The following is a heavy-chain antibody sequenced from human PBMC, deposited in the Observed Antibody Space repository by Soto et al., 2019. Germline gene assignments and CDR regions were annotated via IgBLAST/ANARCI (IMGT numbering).Heavy chain of an antibody. CDR3: AKCYRLDHYESTCYRDY. D-gene: IGHD3-22*01. CDR2: IYTSGST. Sequence: PPETLCVTCTVSGGSISSYYWRWIRQPAGKGLEWIGRIYTSGSTNYNPSLKSRVTMSVDTSKNQFSLKLSSVTAADTAVYYCAKCYRLDHYESTCYRDYWGQGTLV. CDR1: GGSISSYY. V-gene: IGHV4-4*07. J-gene: IGHJ4*02.